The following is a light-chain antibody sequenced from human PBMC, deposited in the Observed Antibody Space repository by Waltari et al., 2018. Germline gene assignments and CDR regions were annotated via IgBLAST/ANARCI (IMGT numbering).Light chain of an antibody. CDR3: CSYAGSSTLL. Sequence: QSALTQPASVSGSPGPSIPVSCTGTSSDVGSYTLLSWYQQHPGKAPKLMIYEGSKRPSGVSNRFSGSKSGNTASLTISGLQAEDEADYYCCSYAGSSTLLFGGGTKVTVL. J-gene: IGLJ2*01. V-gene: IGLV2-23*01. CDR2: EGS. CDR1: SSDVGSYTL.